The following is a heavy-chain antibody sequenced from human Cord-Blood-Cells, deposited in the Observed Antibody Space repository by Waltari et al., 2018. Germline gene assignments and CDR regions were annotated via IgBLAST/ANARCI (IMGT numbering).Heavy chain of an antibody. D-gene: IGHD5-12*01. CDR2: IYYSGST. Sequence: QVQLQESGPGLVKPSQTLSLTCTVSGGSISSGGYYWSWIRQHPGKGLEWIGYIYYSGSTYYHPALKGRVTISVDTSKNPFSLKLSSWTAADTAVYYCASRYSGYDSGDYWGQGTLVTVSS. CDR3: ASRYSGYDSGDY. V-gene: IGHV4-31*03. CDR1: GGSISSGGYY. J-gene: IGHJ4*02.